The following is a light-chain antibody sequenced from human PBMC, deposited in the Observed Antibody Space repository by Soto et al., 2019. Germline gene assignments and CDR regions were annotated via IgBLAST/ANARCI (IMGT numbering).Light chain of an antibody. V-gene: IGKV1-17*01. CDR1: QSISTY. Sequence: DIQMTQSPSSLSVSVRDRVTISCRASQSISTYLNWYQQKPGKAPKLLIYAASSLQSGVPSRFSGSGSGTEFTLTISSLQPEDSATYYCRQHNSFPITFGQGTRLEIK. CDR3: RQHNSFPIT. CDR2: AAS. J-gene: IGKJ5*01.